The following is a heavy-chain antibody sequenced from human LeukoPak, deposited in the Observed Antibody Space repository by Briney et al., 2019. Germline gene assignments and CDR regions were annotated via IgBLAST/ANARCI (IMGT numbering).Heavy chain of an antibody. Sequence: SETLSLTCAVSGYSISSGYYWGWIRQPPGKGLEWIGTIYHSGSTYYNSSLKSRVTTSVDTSKNQFSLKLSSVTAADTAVYYCARIICSSTRCYRRGTFDIWGQGTMVTVSS. J-gene: IGHJ3*02. CDR3: ARIICSSTRCYRRGTFDI. V-gene: IGHV4-38-2*01. CDR2: IYHSGST. D-gene: IGHD2-2*02. CDR1: GYSISSGYY.